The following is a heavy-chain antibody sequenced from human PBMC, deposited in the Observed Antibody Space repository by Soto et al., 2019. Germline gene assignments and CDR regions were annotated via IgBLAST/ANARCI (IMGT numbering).Heavy chain of an antibody. Sequence: QVQLVQSGAEMKKPGSSVKVSCQSSGGTFNTHPMNWLRQAPGQGREWMGDISPMFGAANYASKFQGRVTSSGYECTCTSYMKLGSLTLEGAVLCVCAREVEVGTPSFFFWGQRTVAT. CDR2: ISPMFGAA. CDR1: GGTFNTHP. V-gene: IGHV1-69*19. J-gene: IGHJ4*02. D-gene: IGHD3-3*01. CDR3: AREVEVGTPSFFF.